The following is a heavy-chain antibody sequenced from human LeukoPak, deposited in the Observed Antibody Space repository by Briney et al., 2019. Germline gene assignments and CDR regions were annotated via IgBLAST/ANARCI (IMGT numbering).Heavy chain of an antibody. V-gene: IGHV1-8*01. D-gene: IGHD3-3*01. Sequence: GASVKVSCKASGYTFTSYDINWVRQATGQGLEWMEWMNPNSGNTGYAQKFQGRVTMTRNTSISTAYMELSSLRSEDTAVYYCARDRGYDFWSGYLVTYYYYYGMDVWGQGTTVTVSS. J-gene: IGHJ6*02. CDR3: ARDRGYDFWSGYLVTYYYYYGMDV. CDR1: GYTFTSYD. CDR2: MNPNSGNT.